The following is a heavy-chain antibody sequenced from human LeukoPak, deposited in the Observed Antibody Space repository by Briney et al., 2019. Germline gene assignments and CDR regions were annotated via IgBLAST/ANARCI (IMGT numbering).Heavy chain of an antibody. J-gene: IGHJ4*02. V-gene: IGHV3-21*01. CDR2: ISSSSSYI. CDR1: GFTFSSYS. CDR3: ARDRVVGAGRNDY. D-gene: IGHD1-26*01. Sequence: GGSLRLXCAASGFTFSSYSMNWVRQAPGKGLEWVSSISSSSSYIYYADSVKGRFTISRDNAKNSLYLQMNSLRAEDTAVYYCARDRVVGAGRNDYWGPGTLVTVSS.